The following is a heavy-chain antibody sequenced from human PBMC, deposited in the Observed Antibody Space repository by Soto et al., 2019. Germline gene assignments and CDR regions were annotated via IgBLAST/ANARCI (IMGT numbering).Heavy chain of an antibody. V-gene: IGHV4-39*02. D-gene: IGHD3-9*01. CDR3: AGRTPLTSVEILSVVLSGYNWVDP. Sequence: SETLSLTCSVSGGSISNPIYYWAWIRQPPGKGLEWIGSIFYSGSAYYNPSLKSRVTMSVDTSQNHFSLKLCSVTAADTAVYYCAGRTPLTSVEILSVVLSGYNWVDPWGRGTPVTGSS. CDR2: IFYSGSA. CDR1: GGSISNPIYY. J-gene: IGHJ5*01.